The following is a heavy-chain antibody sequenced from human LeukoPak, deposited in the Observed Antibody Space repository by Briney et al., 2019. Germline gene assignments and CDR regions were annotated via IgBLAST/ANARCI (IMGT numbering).Heavy chain of an antibody. CDR3: AKGLVVVPAAYDY. CDR1: GFTFSSYA. V-gene: IGHV3-23*01. CDR2: ISGSGGST. Sequence: GGSLRLSCAASGFTFSSYAMSWVRQAPGKGLEWVSAISGSGGSTYYAVSVKGRFTISRDNSKNTLYLQMNSLRAEDTAVYYCAKGLVVVPAAYDYWGQGTLVTVSS. D-gene: IGHD2-2*01. J-gene: IGHJ4*02.